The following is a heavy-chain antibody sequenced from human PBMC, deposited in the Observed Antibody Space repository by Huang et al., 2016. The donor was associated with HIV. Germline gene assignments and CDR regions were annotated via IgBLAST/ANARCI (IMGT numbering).Heavy chain of an antibody. CDR3: ARERMMSWLDDHDAFDI. V-gene: IGHV4-34*01. J-gene: IGHJ3*02. Sequence: QVQLQQWGAGLLKPSETLSLTCAVYGGSFSGYYWSWIRQSPGKGLAWIGEINPRGSNNYNPSLKSRLTISVDTSKNQFSLKLSSVTAADTAVYYCARERMMSWLDDHDAFDIWGQGTMVTVSS. CDR1: GGSFSGYY. D-gene: IGHD1-1*01. CDR2: INPRGSN.